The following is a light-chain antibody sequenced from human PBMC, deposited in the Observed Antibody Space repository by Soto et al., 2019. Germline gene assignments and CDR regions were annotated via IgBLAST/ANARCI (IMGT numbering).Light chain of an antibody. V-gene: IGLV1-47*01. Sequence: QSVLTQPSSASGTPGQRVTLSCSGSSPNIGSNFVYWYQQLPGAAPKLLIYRDSQRASGVPDRFSGSKSGTSASLAISGLQSEDEADYHCAAWDDNLSGYVFGTGTKLTVL. CDR3: AAWDDNLSGYV. CDR2: RDS. CDR1: SPNIGSNF. J-gene: IGLJ1*01.